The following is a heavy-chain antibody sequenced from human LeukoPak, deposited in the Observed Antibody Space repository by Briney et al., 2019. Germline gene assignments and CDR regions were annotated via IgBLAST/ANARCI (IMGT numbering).Heavy chain of an antibody. Sequence: SQTLSLTCAISGDSVSSKSAVWNWIRQSPSRGLEWLGRTYYRSKWYNDFAVSVKSRIIISPDTSKNQFSLQLNSVTPEDTAVYYCARGELQGNNWFDPWGQGTLVTVSS. CDR1: GDSVSSKSAV. CDR3: ARGELQGNNWFDP. CDR2: TYYRSKWYN. J-gene: IGHJ5*02. V-gene: IGHV6-1*01. D-gene: IGHD1-7*01.